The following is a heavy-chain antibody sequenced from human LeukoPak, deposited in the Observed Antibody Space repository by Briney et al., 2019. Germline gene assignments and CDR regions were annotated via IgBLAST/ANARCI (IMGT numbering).Heavy chain of an antibody. CDR2: INPNSGGT. V-gene: IGHV1-2*02. CDR1: GYTFTGYY. D-gene: IGHD3-10*01. CDR3: ARADHSTLWFGEFGGSSLDY. J-gene: IGHJ4*02. Sequence: ASMKVSCKASGYTFTGYYMHWVRQAPGQGLEWMGWINPNSGGTNYAQKFQGRVTMTRDTSISTAYMELSRLRSDDTAVYYCARADHSTLWFGEFGGSSLDYWGQGTLVTVSS.